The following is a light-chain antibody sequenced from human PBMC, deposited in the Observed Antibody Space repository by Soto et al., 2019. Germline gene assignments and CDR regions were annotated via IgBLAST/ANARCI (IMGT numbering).Light chain of an antibody. J-gene: IGKJ1*01. CDR3: QKYDSAPQT. CDR2: AVS. CDR1: QDFNDY. V-gene: IGKV1-27*01. Sequence: DIQMTQSPSSLSASVGDRVTITCRASQDFNDYLAWYQHKPGKVPELLIYAVSTLQSGVPSGFSGGRSGTDFTLTISSLQPEDVATYYCQKYDSAPQTFGQGTKVEIK.